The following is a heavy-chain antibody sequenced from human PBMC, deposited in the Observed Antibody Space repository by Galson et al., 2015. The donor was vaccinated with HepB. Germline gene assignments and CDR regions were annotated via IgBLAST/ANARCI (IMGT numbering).Heavy chain of an antibody. CDR1: GGSISSGGYS. D-gene: IGHD2-2*01. CDR2: IYHSGST. V-gene: IGHV4-30-2*01. Sequence: TLSLTCAVSGGSISSGGYSWSWIRQPPGKGLEWIGYIYHSGSTYYNPSLKSRVTISVDRSKNQFSLKLSSVTAADTAVYYCARVADIVVIPAVIGNDAFDIWGQGTMVTVSS. CDR3: ARVADIVVIPAVIGNDAFDI. J-gene: IGHJ3*02.